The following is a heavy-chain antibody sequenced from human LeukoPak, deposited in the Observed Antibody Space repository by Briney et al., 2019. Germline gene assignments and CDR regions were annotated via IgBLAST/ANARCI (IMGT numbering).Heavy chain of an antibody. CDR3: ARGYCSGGSCSTIDY. CDR1: GFTFSSYA. J-gene: IGHJ4*02. CDR2: ISYDGSSK. V-gene: IGHV3-30-3*01. D-gene: IGHD2-15*01. Sequence: GGSLRLSCAASGFTFSSYAMHWVRQAPGKGLEWVAVISYDGSSKYYADSVKGRFTISRDNSKNTLYLQMNSLRAEDTAVYYCARGYCSGGSCSTIDYWGQGTLVTVSS.